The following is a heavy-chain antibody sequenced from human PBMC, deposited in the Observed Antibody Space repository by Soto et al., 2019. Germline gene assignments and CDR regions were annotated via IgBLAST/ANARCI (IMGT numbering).Heavy chain of an antibody. CDR2: ISGSGGST. CDR1: GFTFSSYA. J-gene: IGHJ4*02. Sequence: GGSLRLSCAASGFTFSSYAMSWVRQAPGKGLEWVSAISGSGGSTYYADSVKGRFTISRDNSKNTLYLQMSSLRAEDTAVYYCVKDRYYDSSGYYYGDYWGQGTLVTVSS. V-gene: IGHV3-23*01. D-gene: IGHD3-22*01. CDR3: VKDRYYDSSGYYYGDY.